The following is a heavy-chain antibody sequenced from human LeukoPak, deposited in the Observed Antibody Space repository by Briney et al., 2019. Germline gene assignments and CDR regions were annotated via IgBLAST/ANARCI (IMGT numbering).Heavy chain of an antibody. J-gene: IGHJ4*02. CDR2: IYYSGST. V-gene: IGHV4-59*01. D-gene: IGHD6-13*01. CDR1: GGSISSYY. CDR3: ARVNSSSRRGPFDY. Sequence: SETLSLTCTVSGGSISSYYWSWIRQPPGKGLEWIGYIYYSGSTNYNPSLKSRVTISVDTSKNQFSLKLGSVTAADTAVYYCARVNSSSRRGPFDYWGQGTLVTVSS.